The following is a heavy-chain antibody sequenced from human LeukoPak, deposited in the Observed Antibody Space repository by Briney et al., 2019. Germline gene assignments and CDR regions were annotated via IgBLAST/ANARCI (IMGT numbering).Heavy chain of an antibody. J-gene: IGHJ4*02. CDR1: GEPFTGYY. CDR3: ARARLGRCTNGICRYFDY. Sequence: SETLSLTCAVHGEPFTGYYWSWIRQSPERGPEWLGEIHHSGSTNYNPSLKRPVTLSVDASRNEVSLKVDPVTAADTAVYFCARARLGRCTNGICRYFDYWGPGSVVTVSS. CDR2: IHHSGST. D-gene: IGHD2-8*01. V-gene: IGHV4-34*01.